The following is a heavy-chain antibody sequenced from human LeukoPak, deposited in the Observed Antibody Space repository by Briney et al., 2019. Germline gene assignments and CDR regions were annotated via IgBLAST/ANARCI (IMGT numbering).Heavy chain of an antibody. V-gene: IGHV3-30*02. CDR2: IRYDGSNK. J-gene: IGHJ4*02. D-gene: IGHD6-19*01. CDR1: GFTFSSYG. CDR3: ARDLGLVRDY. Sequence: PGGSLRLSCAASGFTFSSYGMHWVRQAPGKGLEWVAFIRYDGSNKYYADSVKGRFTISRDNSKNTLYLQMNSLRAEDTAVYYCARDLGLVRDYWGQGTLVTVSS.